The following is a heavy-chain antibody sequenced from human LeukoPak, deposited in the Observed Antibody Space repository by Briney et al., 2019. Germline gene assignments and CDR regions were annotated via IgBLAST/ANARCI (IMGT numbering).Heavy chain of an antibody. Sequence: ASVKVSCKVSGYTLTELSMHWVRQGPGKGLEWMGGFNTEDGETVYARRFQGRVTMTEDTSTDTAYMELSSLRSEDTAVYYCATEPRVADGDTPDFDYWGQGTLVTVSS. CDR3: ATEPRVADGDTPDFDY. D-gene: IGHD5-24*01. V-gene: IGHV1-24*01. CDR2: FNTEDGET. J-gene: IGHJ4*02. CDR1: GYTLTELS.